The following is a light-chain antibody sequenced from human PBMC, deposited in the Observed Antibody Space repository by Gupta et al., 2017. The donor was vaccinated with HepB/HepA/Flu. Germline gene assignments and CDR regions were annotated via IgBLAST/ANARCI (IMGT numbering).Light chain of an antibody. CDR3: QVWDSSSDHL. J-gene: IGLJ2*01. CDR2: YES. CDR1: NIGSKS. V-gene: IGLV3-21*04. Sequence: SYVLTQPPSVSVAPGKTARITCGGNNIGSKSVHWYQQKPRQAPMLVIYYESDRPSGIPERFSGSNSGNTATLTISRVEAGDEADYYCQVWDSSSDHLFGGGTKLTVL.